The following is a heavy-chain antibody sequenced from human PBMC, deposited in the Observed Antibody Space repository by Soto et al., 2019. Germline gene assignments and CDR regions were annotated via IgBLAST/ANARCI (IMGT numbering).Heavy chain of an antibody. Sequence: QVQLQESGPGLVKPSETLSLTCTVSGGSISSYYWSWIRHPPGKGLEWIGYIPYSGTTNYNPSLKSRVSISVDTSKKQFSLKLTSVTAADPAVYNCARGGRIGAWFDPWGQGTLVNVSS. V-gene: IGHV4-59*01. CDR3: ARGGRIGAWFDP. CDR2: IPYSGTT. J-gene: IGHJ5*02. D-gene: IGHD3-10*01. CDR1: GGSISSYY.